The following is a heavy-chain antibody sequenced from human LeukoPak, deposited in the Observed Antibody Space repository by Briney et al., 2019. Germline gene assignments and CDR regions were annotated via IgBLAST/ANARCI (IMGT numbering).Heavy chain of an antibody. CDR1: RFAFHNYA. CDR2: ISVDGGDI. D-gene: IGHD1-26*01. Sequence: GGSLRLSCAASRFAFHNYAMTWIRQAPERGLEWVSSISVDGGDIKYTDSAKGRFTISRDNSKGTLYLQMDSLRAEDTAVYYCARDGVGANPAPYYYYGMDVWGQGTTVTVSS. CDR3: ARDGVGANPAPYYYYGMDV. J-gene: IGHJ6*02. V-gene: IGHV3-23*01.